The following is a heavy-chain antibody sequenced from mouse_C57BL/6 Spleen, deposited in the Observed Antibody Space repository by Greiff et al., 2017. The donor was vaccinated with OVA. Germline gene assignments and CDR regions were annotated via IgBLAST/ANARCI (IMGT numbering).Heavy chain of an antibody. J-gene: IGHJ2*01. D-gene: IGHD1-2*01. CDR2: IYPGGGYT. CDR3: AREGGTTALFDY. Sequence: QVQLKESGAELVRPGTSVKMSCKASGYTFTNYWIGWAKQRPGHGLEWIGDIYPGGGYTNYNEKFKGKATLTADKSSSTAYMQFSSLTSEDSAIYYCAREGGTTALFDYWGQGTTLTVSS. CDR1: GYTFTNYW. V-gene: IGHV1-63*01.